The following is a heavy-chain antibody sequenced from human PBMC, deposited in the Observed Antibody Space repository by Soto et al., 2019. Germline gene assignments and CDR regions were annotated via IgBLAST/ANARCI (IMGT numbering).Heavy chain of an antibody. V-gene: IGHV1-69*06. CDR1: GGTFGSDA. J-gene: IGHJ5*02. CDR2: IIPIFGTT. CDR3: ARDRTDSGYYTNWLDP. D-gene: IGHD3-22*01. Sequence: QVHLMQTGAEVKKPGSSVKVSCKASGGTFGSDAITWVRQAPGQGLEWVGRIIPIFGTTNYAQNLQGRVTIPADKSTPTSYMELHSLTSDDTALYYCARDRTDSGYYTNWLDPWGQGTQVTVSS.